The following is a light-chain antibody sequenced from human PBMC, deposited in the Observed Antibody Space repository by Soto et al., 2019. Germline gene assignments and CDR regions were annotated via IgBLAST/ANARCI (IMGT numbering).Light chain of an antibody. CDR3: QLWDSNSDHVV. CDR2: DDR. Sequence: SSELTQPPSVSVAPGQTASITCGGSNIGRKSVHWYQQKPGQAPVVVVYDDRDRPSGSPERFSGSNSGNTATLTISRVEAGDEADYYCQLWDSNSDHVVFGGGTKLTVL. V-gene: IGLV3-21*02. J-gene: IGLJ2*01. CDR1: NIGRKS.